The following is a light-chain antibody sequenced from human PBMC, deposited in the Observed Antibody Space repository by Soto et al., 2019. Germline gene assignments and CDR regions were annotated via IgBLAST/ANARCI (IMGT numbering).Light chain of an antibody. CDR2: GAS. CDR1: QSVSSNY. J-gene: IGKJ1*01. CDR3: QQYDGSSRT. Sequence: EIVLTQSPGTLSLSPGERATLSCRASQSVSSNYLAWYQQKPGQAPRLLIYGASSRATGIPDRFSGSGSGTDFTLTITRLEPEDFAVYYCQQYDGSSRTFGQGTKVEIK. V-gene: IGKV3-20*01.